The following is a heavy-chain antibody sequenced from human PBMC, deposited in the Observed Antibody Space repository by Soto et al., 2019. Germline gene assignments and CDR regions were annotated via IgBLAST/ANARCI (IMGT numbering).Heavy chain of an antibody. Sequence: QVQLVQSGAEVKKPGASVKVSCKASGYTFTGYYMHWVRQAPGQGLECVGWINPNSGGTHYAQKFQGWVTMTRDTSISTAYMEPSRLRSDDTAVYYCARERAAAGTYYYYMDVWGKGTTVPVSS. J-gene: IGHJ6*03. CDR3: ARERAAAGTYYYYMDV. D-gene: IGHD6-13*01. CDR1: GYTFTGYY. V-gene: IGHV1-2*04. CDR2: INPNSGGT.